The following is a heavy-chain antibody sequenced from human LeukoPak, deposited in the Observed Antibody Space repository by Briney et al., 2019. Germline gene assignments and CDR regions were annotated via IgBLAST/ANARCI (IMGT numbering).Heavy chain of an antibody. V-gene: IGHV4-38-2*01. CDR2: IFYSESA. CDR3: ASSSWSGSYFDY. J-gene: IGHJ4*02. CDR1: GYSGSSGYY. Sequence: SDTLSLTCAGSGYSGSSGYYWGWIGQPPGKGLEWIGSIFYSESAYHNPSLRSRVTISLDTSKNQFSLNLRSATAADTAVYYCASSSWSGSYFDYWGQGTLVTVSS. D-gene: IGHD6-13*01.